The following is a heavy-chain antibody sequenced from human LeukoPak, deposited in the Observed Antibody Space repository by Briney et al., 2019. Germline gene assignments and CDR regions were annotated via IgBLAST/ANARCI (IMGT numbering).Heavy chain of an antibody. CDR3: TRETYYYDSRRYHYARYLDY. J-gene: IGHJ4*02. V-gene: IGHV4-59*11. CDR1: GGFISSHD. D-gene: IGHD3-22*01. CDR2: IYNSGST. Sequence: SETLSLTCTLSGGFISSHDWGCLRRPPGKALQGLGDIYNSGSTNDHPALKSRVTRSVDTSKNQFSLKLSSVTAADTAVYYCTRETYYYDSRRYHYARYLDYWGQGTLVTVSS.